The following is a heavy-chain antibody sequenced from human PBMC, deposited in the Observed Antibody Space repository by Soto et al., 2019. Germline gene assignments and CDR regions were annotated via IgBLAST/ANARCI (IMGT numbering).Heavy chain of an antibody. V-gene: IGHV3-33*01. D-gene: IGHD1-1*01. J-gene: IGHJ6*03. CDR2: IWYDGSNK. CDR3: ARNPVPDRQYYYYYYYMDV. CDR1: GFTFSSYG. Sequence: GGSLRLSCAASGFTFSSYGMHWVRQAPGKGLEWVAVIWYDGSNKYYADSVKGRFTISRDNSKNTLYLQMNSLRAEDTAVYYCARNPVPDRQYYYYYYYMDVWGKGTTVTAP.